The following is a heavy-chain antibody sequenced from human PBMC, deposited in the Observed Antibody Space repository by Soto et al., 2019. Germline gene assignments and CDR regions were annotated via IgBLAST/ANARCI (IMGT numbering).Heavy chain of an antibody. D-gene: IGHD6-13*01. V-gene: IGHV4-39*01. CDR3: AGHSAIAAAVNPIDY. CDR2: IYYSGST. Sequence: SETLSLTCTVSGGSISSSSYYWGWIRQPPGKGLEWIGSIYYSGSTYYNPSLKSRVTISVDTSKNQFSQKLSAVTAADTAVYYCAGHSAIAAAVNPIDYWGQGTLVTVSS. CDR1: GGSISSSSYY. J-gene: IGHJ4*02.